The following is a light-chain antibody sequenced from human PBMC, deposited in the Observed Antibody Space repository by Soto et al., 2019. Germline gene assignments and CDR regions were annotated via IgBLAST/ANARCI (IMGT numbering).Light chain of an antibody. CDR1: QSVSSSY. CDR3: QQYGSSAPIT. V-gene: IGKV3-20*01. J-gene: IGKJ5*01. Sequence: EIVLTQSPGTLSLSPGERATLSCRASQSVSSSYLAWYQQKPGQAPRLLIYGASIRATGIPDRFSGSGSETDLTLTISRLEPEDFALYYCQQYGSSAPITFGQGTRLEIK. CDR2: GAS.